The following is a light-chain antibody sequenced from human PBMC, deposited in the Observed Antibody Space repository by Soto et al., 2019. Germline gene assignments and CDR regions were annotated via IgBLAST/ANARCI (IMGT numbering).Light chain of an antibody. CDR3: QQTYSTEYT. Sequence: DILMNQAQSSLSASVGDRVTITCRASHGISSHVNWYHQRPGKDPTLLIFGASVLQSGVPSRFSGTGSGTEVTLTITSLQPEDLGTYYSQQTYSTEYTFGQGTTVVIK. CDR1: HGISSH. CDR2: GAS. V-gene: IGKV1-39*01. J-gene: IGKJ2*01.